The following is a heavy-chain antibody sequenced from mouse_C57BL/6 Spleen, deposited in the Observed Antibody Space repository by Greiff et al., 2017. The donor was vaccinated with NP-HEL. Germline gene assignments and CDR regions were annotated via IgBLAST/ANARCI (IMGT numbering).Heavy chain of an antibody. CDR2: IYPRSGNT. CDR1: GYTFTSYG. CDR3: ARGSDYDEFAY. D-gene: IGHD2-4*01. V-gene: IGHV1-81*01. Sequence: VQLQQSGAELARPGASVKLSCKASGYTFTSYGISWVKQRTGQGLEWIGEIYPRSGNTYYNEKFKGKATLTADKSSSTAYMQLSSLTSEDSAVYFCARGSDYDEFAYWGQGTLVTVSA. J-gene: IGHJ3*01.